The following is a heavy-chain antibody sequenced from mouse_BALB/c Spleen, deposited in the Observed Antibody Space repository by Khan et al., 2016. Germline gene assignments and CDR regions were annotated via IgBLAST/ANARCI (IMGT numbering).Heavy chain of an antibody. V-gene: IGHV5-6-4*01. CDR3: TRDSSGGFAY. J-gene: IGHJ3*01. CDR1: GFTFSNYT. D-gene: IGHD3-1*01. Sequence: EVELVESGGGLVKPGGSLKLSCAASGFTFSNYTMSWVRQTPEKRLEWVATISSGGFYTYYPDSVKGRFTISRDNAKNTLSLQMSSMKSEDTAMYYCTRDSSGGFAYWGQGTLVTLSA. CDR2: ISSGGFYT.